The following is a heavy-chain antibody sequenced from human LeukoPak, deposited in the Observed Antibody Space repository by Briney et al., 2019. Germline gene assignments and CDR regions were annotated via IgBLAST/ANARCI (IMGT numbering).Heavy chain of an antibody. J-gene: IGHJ4*02. V-gene: IGHV3-23*01. D-gene: IGHD6-19*01. CDR3: ATSAGSSGWEAFDS. CDR2: ISASGGST. Sequence: GGSLRLSCAASGFTFCSYGMSWARQAPGKGLEWVSGISASGGSTYSGDSVKGRFTISGDNTKNTLYLQMNSLRAEDTAVYYCATSAGSSGWEAFDSWGQGALVTVSS. CDR1: GFTFCSYG.